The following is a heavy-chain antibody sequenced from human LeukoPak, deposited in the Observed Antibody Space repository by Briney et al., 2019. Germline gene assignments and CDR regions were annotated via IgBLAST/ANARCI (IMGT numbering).Heavy chain of an antibody. D-gene: IGHD6-13*01. J-gene: IGHJ2*01. CDR1: GGSISSGGYS. CDR2: IYHSGST. Sequence: SETLSLTCAVSGGSISSGGYSWSWIRQPPGKGLEWIGYIYHSGSTYYNPSLKSRVTISVDRSKNQFSLKLSSVTAADTAVYYCARVYSRSWPRSYWYFDLWGRGTLVTVSS. V-gene: IGHV4-30-2*01. CDR3: ARVYSRSWPRSYWYFDL.